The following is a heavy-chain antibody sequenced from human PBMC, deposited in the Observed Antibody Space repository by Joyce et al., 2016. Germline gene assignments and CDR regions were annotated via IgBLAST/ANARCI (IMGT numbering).Heavy chain of an antibody. D-gene: IGHD6-19*01. CDR1: KFTFSSYA. V-gene: IGHV3-30-3*01. Sequence: QVQLVESGGGVVQPGRSLRLSCAASKFTFSSYAMHWVRQDPGKGLEWVALISYDGSNQYYADSVKGRFTISRDNSKTTLSLHMNSLRVEDTAVYYCAKDPGYSRGWYVDYWGQGTLVTVSS. CDR2: ISYDGSNQ. J-gene: IGHJ4*02. CDR3: AKDPGYSRGWYVDY.